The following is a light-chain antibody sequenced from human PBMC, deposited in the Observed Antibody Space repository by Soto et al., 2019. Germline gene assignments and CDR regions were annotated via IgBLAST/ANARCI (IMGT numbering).Light chain of an antibody. CDR1: DSDVGAYNY. Sequence: QSVLTHPASVSGSPGQSITISCTGTDSDVGAYNYVSWYQQHPGKAPKLMIYDVSYRPSGVSDRFSGSKSGNTASLTISGLQAEDEADYYCSSYTSSSTLVIFGGGTQLTVL. CDR3: SSYTSSSTLVI. CDR2: DVS. V-gene: IGLV2-14*03. J-gene: IGLJ2*01.